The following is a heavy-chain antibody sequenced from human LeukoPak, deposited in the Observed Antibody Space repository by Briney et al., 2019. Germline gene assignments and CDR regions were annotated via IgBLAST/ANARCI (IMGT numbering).Heavy chain of an antibody. V-gene: IGHV1-2*02. CDR2: INPSSGGT. D-gene: IGHD2-15*01. Sequence: ASVKVSCKASGYTFTGYYMHWVRQAPGQGLEWMGWINPSSGGTNYAQKFQGRVTMTRDTSISTAYMELSRLISDDTAVYYCARDRGGHSNNFDYWGQGTLVTVSS. CDR1: GYTFTGYY. J-gene: IGHJ4*02. CDR3: ARDRGGHSNNFDY.